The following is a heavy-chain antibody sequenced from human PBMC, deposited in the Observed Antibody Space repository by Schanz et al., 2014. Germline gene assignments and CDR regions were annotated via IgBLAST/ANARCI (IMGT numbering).Heavy chain of an antibody. J-gene: IGHJ4*02. CDR2: IKISGDV. CDR1: GFSFSDYS. V-gene: IGHV3-48*04. D-gene: IGHD2-2*01. Sequence: ESGGGLVQSGGSLRLSCAASGFSFSDYSMHWVRQAPGKGLEWISYIKISGDVFYTDSVKGRFTISRDNAKNSLYLQMNSLRAEDTAVYYCERFQSPHQPFDYWGQGTLVTVSS. CDR3: ERFQSPHQPFDY.